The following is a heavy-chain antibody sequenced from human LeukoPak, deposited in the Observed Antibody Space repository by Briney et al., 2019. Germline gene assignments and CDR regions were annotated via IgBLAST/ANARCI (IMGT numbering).Heavy chain of an antibody. Sequence: SVRVSCKASGGTFSSYAISWVRQAPGQGLEWMGGIIPIFGTANYAQKFQGRVTITADESTSTAYMELSSLRSEDTAVYYCARGWDYDSGGRPTAYVYWGQGTLVTVSS. V-gene: IGHV1-69*01. CDR1: GGTFSSYA. J-gene: IGHJ4*02. CDR2: IIPIFGTA. D-gene: IGHD3-22*01. CDR3: ARGWDYDSGGRPTAYVY.